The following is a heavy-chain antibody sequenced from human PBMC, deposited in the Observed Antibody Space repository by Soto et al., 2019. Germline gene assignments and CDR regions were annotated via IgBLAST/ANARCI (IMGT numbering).Heavy chain of an antibody. CDR2: IVPIYRTA. CDR3: ARDSGAKLSSS. Sequence: SVKVSCKASGGTFSSYRFSWVRQARGQGLEWLGGIVPIYRTADYAQKLQGRVTITADESTRTVYMELSSLKSQDTALYYCARDSGAKLSSSWGQGTLVTVSS. D-gene: IGHD6-13*01. CDR1: GGTFSSYR. V-gene: IGHV1-69*13. J-gene: IGHJ4*02.